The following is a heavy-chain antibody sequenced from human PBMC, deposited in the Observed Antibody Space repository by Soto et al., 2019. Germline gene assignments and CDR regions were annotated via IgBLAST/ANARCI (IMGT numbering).Heavy chain of an antibody. Sequence: LGESLKISCKGSGYSFTSYWIGLVRQMPGKGLEWMGIIYPDYSDTRYSPSFQGQVTISADKSISTAYLQWSSLKASDTAMYYCARHAVYCSSTSCQTFYGMDVRGQGTTVTVSS. CDR2: IYPDYSDT. V-gene: IGHV5-51*01. CDR3: ARHAVYCSSTSCQTFYGMDV. CDR1: GYSFTSYW. J-gene: IGHJ6*02. D-gene: IGHD2-2*01.